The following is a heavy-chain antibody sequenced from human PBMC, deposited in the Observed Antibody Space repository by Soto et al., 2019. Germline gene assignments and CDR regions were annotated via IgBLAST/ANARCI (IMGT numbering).Heavy chain of an antibody. D-gene: IGHD3-22*01. CDR2: IYYSGST. CDR3: AREGVSDYYDSSGYYYAFDI. CDR1: GGSISSYY. J-gene: IGHJ3*02. Sequence: SETLSLTCTVSGGSISSYYWSWIRQPPGKGLEWIGYIYYSGSTNYNPSLKSRVTISVDTSKNQFSLKLSSVTAADTAVYYCAREGVSDYYDSSGYYYAFDIWGQGTMVTVSS. V-gene: IGHV4-59*01.